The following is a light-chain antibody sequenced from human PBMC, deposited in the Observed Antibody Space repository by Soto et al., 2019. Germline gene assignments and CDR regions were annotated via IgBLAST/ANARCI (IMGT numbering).Light chain of an antibody. CDR1: QDIGTE. J-gene: IGKJ1*01. CDR2: ASS. V-gene: IGKV1-6*01. Sequence: AIQMTQSPSSLSASVGDRVTITCRASQDIGTELGWYQQRPGEAPKLLIYASSNLQSGVPSRFSGSGSGTDFTLTINSLQPEDFATYYCLQDFKYPRTFGQGTKVDIK. CDR3: LQDFKYPRT.